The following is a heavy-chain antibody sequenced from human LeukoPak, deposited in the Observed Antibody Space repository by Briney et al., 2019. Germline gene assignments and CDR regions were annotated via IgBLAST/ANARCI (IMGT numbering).Heavy chain of an antibody. Sequence: SETLSLTCAVYSGSFSGYYWSWIRQPPGKGLEWIGEINHSGSTNYNPSLKSRVTISVDTSKNQFSLKLSSVTAADTAVYYCARQNGGSWNYYYYMDVWGKGTTVTVSS. D-gene: IGHD1-26*01. J-gene: IGHJ6*03. CDR1: SGSFSGYY. CDR3: ARQNGGSWNYYYYMDV. CDR2: INHSGST. V-gene: IGHV4-34*01.